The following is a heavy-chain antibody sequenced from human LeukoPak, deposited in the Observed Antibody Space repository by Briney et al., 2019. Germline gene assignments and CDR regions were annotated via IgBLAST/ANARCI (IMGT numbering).Heavy chain of an antibody. CDR1: GYTFTSYY. CDR3: ARGTTAEEVGSY. CDR2: INPSDRSI. Sequence: GASVKVSCKASGYTFTSYYIHWVRQAPGQGLEWMGIINPSDRSISYAQKFQGRVTMTRDTSTNTVYMELSSLRSEDTAMYYCARGTTAEEVGSYWGQGTLVTVSS. J-gene: IGHJ4*02. D-gene: IGHD4-17*01. V-gene: IGHV1-46*01.